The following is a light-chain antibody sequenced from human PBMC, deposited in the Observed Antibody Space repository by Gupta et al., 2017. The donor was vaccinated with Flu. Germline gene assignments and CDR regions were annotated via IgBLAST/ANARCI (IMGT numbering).Light chain of an antibody. CDR1: NIGRET. CDR2: DDS. J-gene: IGLJ3*02. CDR3: QVWDTNNDHWV. Sequence: SYVLTQPPSLSVAPGLTSGITWMGNNIGRETVHWYQQKPGQAPVLVVCDDSDRPSGSPERLSGSNSGNMATMTISRVEDGDEADYYCQVWDTNNDHWVFGGGTMLTVL. V-gene: IGLV3-21*02.